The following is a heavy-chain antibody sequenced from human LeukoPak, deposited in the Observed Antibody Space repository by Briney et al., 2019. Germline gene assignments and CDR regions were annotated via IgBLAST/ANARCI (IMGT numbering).Heavy chain of an antibody. CDR2: ISGDGGST. Sequence: PWGSLRLSCAASGFTFDTYAIHWVRQAPGKGLEWVSLISGDGGSTYYADSMKGRFTISRDNSKNSLYLQMNSLRTEDTALYYCARGSQEFFQHWGQGTLVTVSS. CDR3: ARGSQEFFQH. V-gene: IGHV3-43*02. CDR1: GFTFDTYA. J-gene: IGHJ1*01. D-gene: IGHD3-10*01.